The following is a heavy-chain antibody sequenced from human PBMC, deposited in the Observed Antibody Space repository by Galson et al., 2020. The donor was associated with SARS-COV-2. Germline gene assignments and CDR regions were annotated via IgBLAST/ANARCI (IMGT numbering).Heavy chain of an antibody. J-gene: IGHJ6*02. CDR3: ATALAAAGYNYYYYGMDV. Sequence: ASVKVSCKVSGYTLTELSMHWVRQAPGKGPEWMGGFDPEDGETIYAQKFQGRVTMTEDTSTDTAYMELSSLRSEDTAVYYCATALAAAGYNYYYYGMDVWGQGTTVTVSS. V-gene: IGHV1-24*01. CDR1: GYTLTELS. D-gene: IGHD6-13*01. CDR2: FDPEDGET.